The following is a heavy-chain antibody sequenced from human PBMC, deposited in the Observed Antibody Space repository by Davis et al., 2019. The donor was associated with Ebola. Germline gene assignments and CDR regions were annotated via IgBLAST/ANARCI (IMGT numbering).Heavy chain of an antibody. Sequence: PGGSLRLSCTVSGGSISSHYWSWIRQPPGKGLEWIGYIYYSWSTDYNPSLQSRVTISLDTSKNQFSLKLSSVTAADTAVYYCARFTWCSSTSCYYYYGMDVWGQGTTVTVSS. CDR2: IYYSWST. V-gene: IGHV4-59*11. J-gene: IGHJ6*02. D-gene: IGHD2-2*01. CDR3: ARFTWCSSTSCYYYYGMDV. CDR1: GGSISSHY.